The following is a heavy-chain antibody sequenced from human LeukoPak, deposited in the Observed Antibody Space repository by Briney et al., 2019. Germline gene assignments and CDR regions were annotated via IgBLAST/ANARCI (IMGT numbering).Heavy chain of an antibody. Sequence: PSETLSLTCTASGGSISSYYWSWIRQPAGKGLEWIGRIYTSGSTNYNPSLKSRVTMSVDTSKNQFSLKLSSVTAADTAVYYCAREGEEGVVVPAAIDYWGQGTLVTVSS. D-gene: IGHD2-2*01. V-gene: IGHV4-4*07. J-gene: IGHJ4*02. CDR1: GGSISSYY. CDR3: AREGEEGVVVPAAIDY. CDR2: IYTSGST.